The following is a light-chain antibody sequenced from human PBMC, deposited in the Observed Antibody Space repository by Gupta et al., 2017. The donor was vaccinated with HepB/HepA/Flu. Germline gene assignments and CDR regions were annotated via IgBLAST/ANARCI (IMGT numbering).Light chain of an antibody. CDR3: QQANDLPIT. V-gene: IGKV1-12*01. Sequence: DIQMTQSPSSVSASVGDRVTITCRASQDISRWLAWYQQKPGRAPKLLIYAASTLPSGVPSRFSGSGSGTXFTLTIXGLQPEDFATYFCQQANDLPITFGXGTKV. CDR2: AAS. J-gene: IGKJ4*01. CDR1: QDISRW.